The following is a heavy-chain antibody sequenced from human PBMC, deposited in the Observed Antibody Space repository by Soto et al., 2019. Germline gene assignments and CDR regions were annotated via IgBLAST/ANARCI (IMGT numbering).Heavy chain of an antibody. V-gene: IGHV4-59*08. D-gene: IGHD5-12*01. CDR1: GGSIRSYY. CDR2: LYYSGST. J-gene: IGHJ6*03. Sequence: SETLSLTCTVSGGSIRSYYWGGIRQSPGKGLEWIAYLYYSGSTNYNPSLKSRVTISVDTSKNQFSLKLSSVTAADTAVYYCARHAGGFHYYYMDVWGKGTTVTVSS. CDR3: ARHAGGFHYYYMDV.